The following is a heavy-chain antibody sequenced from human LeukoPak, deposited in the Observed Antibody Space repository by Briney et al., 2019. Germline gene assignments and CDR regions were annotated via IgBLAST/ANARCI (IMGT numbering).Heavy chain of an antibody. CDR1: GFIFSDYG. D-gene: IGHD4-17*01. J-gene: IGHJ4*02. V-gene: IGHV3-30*18. CDR2: ISHEASVK. CDR3: AKDLSGYGDYADFDY. Sequence: GALRLSCAASGFIFSDYGMQWVRQAPGKGLEWVAVISHEASVKYYADSVKGRFTLSRDQSKNTLYLQMNSLRPEDTAVYYCAKDLSGYGDYADFDYWGQGTLVTVSS.